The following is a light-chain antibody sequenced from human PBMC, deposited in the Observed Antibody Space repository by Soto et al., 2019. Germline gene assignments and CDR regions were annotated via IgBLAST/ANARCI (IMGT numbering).Light chain of an antibody. V-gene: IGKV3-20*01. Sequence: EIVLTQCPGTVSLSPGERATLSCRASQSVSSSYLAWYQQKPGQAPRLLMYGASSRATGIPDRFSGSGSGTDFTLTISRLEPEDSAVYYCQQYGSSPRTFGQGTKLEIK. CDR2: GAS. CDR1: QSVSSSY. CDR3: QQYGSSPRT. J-gene: IGKJ2*01.